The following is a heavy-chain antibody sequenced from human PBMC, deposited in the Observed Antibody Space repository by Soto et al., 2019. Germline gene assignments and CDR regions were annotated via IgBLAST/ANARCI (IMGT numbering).Heavy chain of an antibody. J-gene: IGHJ4*02. CDR2: IKQDGSEK. CDR3: AISGGDYSFDY. V-gene: IGHV3-7*01. D-gene: IGHD2-21*02. CDR1: GFTFSSYW. Sequence: PGGSLRLSCAASGFTFSSYWMSWVRQAPGKGLEWVANIKQDGSEKYYVDSVKGRFTISRDNAKNSLYLQMNSLRAEDTAVYYCAISGGDYSFDYWGQGTLVTVSS.